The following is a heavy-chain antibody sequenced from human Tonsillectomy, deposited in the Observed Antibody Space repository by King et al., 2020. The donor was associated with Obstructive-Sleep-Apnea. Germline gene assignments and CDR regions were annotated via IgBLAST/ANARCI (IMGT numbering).Heavy chain of an antibody. CDR2: VIWNSGII. Sequence: VQLVESGGGLVQPGMSLRLSCAASVFNLDDYAMHWCRQVSGKGLEWVSGVIWNSGIIGYAESVKGRFTITGDNAKNSLYLQMNSLRAEETALYYCAKDMGFDTGGGFDYWGQGALVTVFS. J-gene: IGHJ4*02. CDR3: AKDMGFDTGGGFDY. D-gene: IGHD1-26*01. V-gene: IGHV3-9*01. CDR1: VFNLDDYA.